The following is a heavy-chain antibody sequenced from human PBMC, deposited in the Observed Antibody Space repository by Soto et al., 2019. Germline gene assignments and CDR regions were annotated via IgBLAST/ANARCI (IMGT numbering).Heavy chain of an antibody. Sequence: GGSLSLSCAASGFTFSSYWMSWVRQAPGKGLEWVANIKQDGSEKYYVDSVKGRFTISRDNAKNSLYLQMNSLRAEDTAVYYCAREAGYSSGRAGSAFDIWGQGTMVTVSS. CDR2: IKQDGSEK. CDR1: GFTFSSYW. V-gene: IGHV3-7*01. J-gene: IGHJ3*02. CDR3: AREAGYSSGRAGSAFDI. D-gene: IGHD6-19*01.